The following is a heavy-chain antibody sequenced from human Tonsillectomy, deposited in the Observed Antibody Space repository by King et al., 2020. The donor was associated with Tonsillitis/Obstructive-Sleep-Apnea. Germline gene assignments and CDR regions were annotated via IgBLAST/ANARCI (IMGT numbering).Heavy chain of an antibody. Sequence: VQLVESGAEVKKPGASVKVSCTASGYTFTSYGISWVRQAPGQGLEWMGWISSYSTNTDYAQNLQGRVTISTDTSTSTAYMELRSLRSDDTAVYYCARDLRCSSTSCYSITYYYYYMDVWGKGTTVTVSS. CDR2: ISSYSTNT. V-gene: IGHV1-18*01. D-gene: IGHD2-2*01. J-gene: IGHJ6*03. CDR3: ARDLRCSSTSCYSITYYYYYMDV. CDR1: GYTFTSYG.